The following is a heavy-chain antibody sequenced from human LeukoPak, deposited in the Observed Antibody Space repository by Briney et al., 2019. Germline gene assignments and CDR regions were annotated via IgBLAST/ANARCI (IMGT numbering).Heavy chain of an antibody. D-gene: IGHD6-19*01. CDR3: ARQQSQWPGRYFDY. V-gene: IGHV4-59*08. CDR2: IYYSGST. CDR1: GGSISSYY. J-gene: IGHJ4*02. Sequence: SEPLSLTCTVSGGSISSYYWSWIRQPPGKGLEWIGYIYYSGSTNYNPPLKSRVTISVDTSKNQFSLKLSSVTAADTAVYYCARQQSQWPGRYFDYWGQGTLVTVSS.